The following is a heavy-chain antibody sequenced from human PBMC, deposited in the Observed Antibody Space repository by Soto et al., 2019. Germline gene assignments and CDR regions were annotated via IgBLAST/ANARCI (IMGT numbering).Heavy chain of an antibody. J-gene: IGHJ4*02. Sequence: QITLKESGPTLVEPTQTLTLTCTFSELSLSTSGVGVGWIRQPPGKALEWRALIYWDDDKRDSPTLKSRLTTTKVTSNNQVVLTMTNMYPVDTATYYCVHSHVLRWFGFDSWGQGTLVTVPS. V-gene: IGHV2-5*02. CDR2: IYWDDDK. D-gene: IGHD3-10*01. CDR3: VHSHVLRWFGFDS. CDR1: ELSLSTSGVG.